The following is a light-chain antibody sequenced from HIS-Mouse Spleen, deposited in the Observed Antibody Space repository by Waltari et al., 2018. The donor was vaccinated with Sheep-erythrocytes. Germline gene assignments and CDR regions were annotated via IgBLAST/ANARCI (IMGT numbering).Light chain of an antibody. J-gene: IGLJ3*02. V-gene: IGLV2-23*01. CDR3: CSYSGSSTPWV. CDR1: SSDVGSYNL. Sequence: QSALTQPASVSGSPGQSITISCTGTSSDVGSYNLVSWYQQHPGKAPHLMISESSKRPSCVSNRFSGPKSGNTTSPTIAGLQDADEADYYCCSYSGSSTPWVFGAGTKLTVL. CDR2: ESS.